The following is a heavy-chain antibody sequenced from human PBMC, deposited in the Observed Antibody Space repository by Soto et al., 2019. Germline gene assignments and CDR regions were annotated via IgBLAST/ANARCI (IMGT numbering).Heavy chain of an antibody. D-gene: IGHD2-2*01. CDR2: ISLYNGNT. CDR1: DFSFTSYG. J-gene: IGHJ4*02. Sequence: QIQLVQSGPEVKKPGASMKVSCKAYDFSFTSYGISWVRQAPGQGLEWMGWISLYNGNTNYAQQFQGRVTMTTDTSTSTAYMELRSLRSDDTAMYFCAIYHLELFRFDYWGQGTLVTVSS. CDR3: AIYHLELFRFDY. V-gene: IGHV1-18*04.